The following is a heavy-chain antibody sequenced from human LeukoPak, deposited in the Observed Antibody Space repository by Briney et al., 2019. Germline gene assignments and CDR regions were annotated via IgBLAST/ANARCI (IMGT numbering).Heavy chain of an antibody. D-gene: IGHD2-15*01. CDR1: GFSFDDYA. CDR3: AKGAGYCSGGSCYSLHYFDY. J-gene: IGHJ4*02. Sequence: PGGSLRLSCAASGFSFDDYAMHWVRQAPGKGLEWVSGISWNSGSIGYADSVKGRFPISRDIAKNSLYLQMNSLRAGDMALYYCAKGAGYCSGGSCYSLHYFDYWGQGTLVTVSS. V-gene: IGHV3-9*03. CDR2: ISWNSGSI.